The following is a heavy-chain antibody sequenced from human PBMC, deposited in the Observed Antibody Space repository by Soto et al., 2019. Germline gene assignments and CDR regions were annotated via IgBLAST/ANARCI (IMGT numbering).Heavy chain of an antibody. D-gene: IGHD3-3*02. CDR2: VSANNLNT. V-gene: IGHV1-18*01. Sequence: QLQLVQSGAEVKKPGASVKVSCKASGFTFTIYGISWVRQAPGQGLEWMGWVSANNLNTHYAQNFQGRVTMKTDTSTSTAYMELRSLRADDTAVYYCARRVALAPVYDAYDVWGQGTRVTVSS. CDR1: GFTFTIYG. CDR3: ARRVALAPVYDAYDV. J-gene: IGHJ3*01.